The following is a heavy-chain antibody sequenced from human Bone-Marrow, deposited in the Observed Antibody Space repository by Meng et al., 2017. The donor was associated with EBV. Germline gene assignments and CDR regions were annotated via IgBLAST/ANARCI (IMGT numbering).Heavy chain of an antibody. CDR3: ASLPEYAGNSVDS. CDR1: GGSISSRWW. V-gene: IGHV4-4*02. D-gene: IGHD4-23*01. CDR2: TYNSWST. Sequence: HVELHEAGAGLVKTSGTLSLPCAVAGGSISSRWWCSWVRQPPGKGVEWGGKTYNSWSTNNNPSLTRRVTITVDKYKNQFPLQLSSVTAAATAVYYCASLPEYAGNSVDSWGQGTLVTVSS. J-gene: IGHJ4*02.